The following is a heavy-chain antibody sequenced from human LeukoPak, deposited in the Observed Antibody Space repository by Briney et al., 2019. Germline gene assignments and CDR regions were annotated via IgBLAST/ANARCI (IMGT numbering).Heavy chain of an antibody. CDR1: GGSISSGGYS. J-gene: IGHJ4*02. CDR3: ARGDGPFDY. D-gene: IGHD3-16*01. Sequence: SETPSLTCAVSGGSISSGGYSWSWIRQPPGKGLEWIGYIYYSGSTYYNPSLKSRVTISVDTSKNQFSLKLSSVAAADTAVYYCARGDGPFDYWGQGTLVTVSS. CDR2: IYYSGST. V-gene: IGHV4-31*11.